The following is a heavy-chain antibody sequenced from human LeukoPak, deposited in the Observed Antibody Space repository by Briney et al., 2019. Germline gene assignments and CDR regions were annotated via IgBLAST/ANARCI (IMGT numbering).Heavy chain of an antibody. CDR1: GYNFTGYY. CDR3: ARDYYYDSTFDY. J-gene: IGHJ4*02. CDR2: INPNTGGT. Sequence: GASVKVSCKASGYNFTGYYLHWVRQAPGQGLEWMGWINPNTGGTNYAQKFQGRVTMTRDTSISTAYMELSRLRSDDTAVYYCARDYYYDSTFDYWGQGTLVTVSS. D-gene: IGHD3-22*01. V-gene: IGHV1-2*02.